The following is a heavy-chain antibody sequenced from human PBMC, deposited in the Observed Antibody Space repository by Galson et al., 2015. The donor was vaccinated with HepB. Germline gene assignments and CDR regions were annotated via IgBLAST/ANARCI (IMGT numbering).Heavy chain of an antibody. CDR3: ARDHKDFWSGQDTYYMDV. V-gene: IGHV1-46*01. CDR1: GYTFTSYY. D-gene: IGHD3-3*01. Sequence: SVKVSCKASGYTFTSYYMHWVRQAPGRGLEWMGIINPSGGSTSYAQKFQGRVTMTRDTSTSTVYMELSSLRSEDTAVYYCARDHKDFWSGQDTYYMDVWGKGTTVTVSS. J-gene: IGHJ6*03. CDR2: INPSGGST.